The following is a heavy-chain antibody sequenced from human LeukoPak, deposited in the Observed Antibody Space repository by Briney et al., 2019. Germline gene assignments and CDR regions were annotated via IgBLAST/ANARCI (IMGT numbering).Heavy chain of an antibody. CDR3: ARAPRGCSGGSCYSADY. CDR1: GFTFSSYS. CDR2: ISSSSSYI. D-gene: IGHD2-15*01. V-gene: IGHV3-21*01. J-gene: IGHJ4*02. Sequence: NPGGSLRLSCAASGFTFSSYSKNWVRQAPGKGLEWVSSISSSSSYIYYADSVKGRFTISRDNAKNSLYLQMNSLRAEDTAVYYCARAPRGCSGGSCYSADYWGQGTLVTVSS.